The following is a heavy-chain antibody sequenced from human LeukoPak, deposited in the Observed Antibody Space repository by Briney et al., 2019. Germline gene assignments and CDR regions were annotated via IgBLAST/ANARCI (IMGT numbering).Heavy chain of an antibody. CDR1: GYSISSGYY. V-gene: IGHV4-38-2*02. CDR2: IYHSGST. D-gene: IGHD6-13*01. CDR3: ARALIAAVDY. J-gene: IGHJ4*02. Sequence: SETLSLTCTVSGYSISSGYYWGWIRQPPGKGLEWIGSIYHSGSTYYNPSLKSRVTISVDRSKNQFSLKLSSVTAADTAVYYCARALIAAVDYWGQGTLVTVSS.